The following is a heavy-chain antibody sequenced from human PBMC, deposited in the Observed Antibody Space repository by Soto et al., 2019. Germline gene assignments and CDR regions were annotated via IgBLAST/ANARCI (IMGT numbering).Heavy chain of an antibody. CDR2: ISGSGVST. CDR3: AKGQQLAYNWFDP. J-gene: IGHJ5*02. CDR1: GFTFSSYA. D-gene: IGHD6-13*01. V-gene: IGHV3-23*01. Sequence: GGSLRLSGAASGFTFSSYAMSWVRQAPWKGLEWVSAISGSGVSTYYADSVKGRFTISRDNSKNTLYLQMDSLRAGDTAVYYCAKGQQLAYNWFDPSGRGTLVTASP.